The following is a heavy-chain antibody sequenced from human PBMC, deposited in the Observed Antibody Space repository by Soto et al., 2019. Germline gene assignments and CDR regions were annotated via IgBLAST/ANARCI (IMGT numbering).Heavy chain of an antibody. V-gene: IGHV4-59*01. D-gene: IGHD6-19*01. CDR2: IYYSGST. CDR1: GGSISSYY. Sequence: SETLSLTCTVSGGSISSYYWSWIRQPPGKGLEWIGYIYYSGSTNYNPSLKSRVTISVDTSKNQFSLKLSSVTAADTAVYYCARAISGPAFDYWGQGTLVTVSS. CDR3: ARAISGPAFDY. J-gene: IGHJ4*02.